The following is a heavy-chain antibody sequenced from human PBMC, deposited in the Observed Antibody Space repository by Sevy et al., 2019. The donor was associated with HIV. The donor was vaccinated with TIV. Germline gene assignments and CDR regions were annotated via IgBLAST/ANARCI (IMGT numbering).Heavy chain of an antibody. CDR1: GFTFNTYW. V-gene: IGHV3-7*01. Sequence: GGYLRLSCVASGFTFNTYWMSWVRQAPGKGLEWVANIKHDGSDKYYVDSVKGRFTISRDNAKNSLYLQMNGLRAEDTAVYYCARDVLYPFDPWGQGTLVTVSS. CDR3: ARDVLYPFDP. D-gene: IGHD3-10*01. J-gene: IGHJ5*02. CDR2: IKHDGSDK.